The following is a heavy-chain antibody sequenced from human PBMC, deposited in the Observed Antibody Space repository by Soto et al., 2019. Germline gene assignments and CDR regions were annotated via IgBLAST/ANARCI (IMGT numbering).Heavy chain of an antibody. D-gene: IGHD3-3*02. V-gene: IGHV4-39*01. CDR3: ARHSLALRKNNWFDP. Sequence: SETLSLTCTVSGDSIISSDFYWGWVRQPPGKGLEWIGSIFYLGSSYYNPSLKSRVTMSVDTSKNQFSLRLRSVTAVDTALYFCARHSLALRKNNWFDPWGQGIMVTVS. CDR2: IFYLGSS. J-gene: IGHJ5*02. CDR1: GDSIISSDFY.